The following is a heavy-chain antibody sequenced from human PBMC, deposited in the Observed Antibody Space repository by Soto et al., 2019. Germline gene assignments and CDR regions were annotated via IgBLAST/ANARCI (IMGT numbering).Heavy chain of an antibody. CDR3: ARDKGQLVPADGY. J-gene: IGHJ4*02. CDR1: GFTFSDYY. CDR2: ITSSGSSI. V-gene: IGHV3-11*01. Sequence: GSLRLSCAASGFTFSDYYMSWIRQAPGKGLEWVSYITSSGSSIYYADSVKGRFTISRDNAKNSLYLQMNSLRAEDTAVYYCARDKGQLVPADGYWGQGTLVTVPQ. D-gene: IGHD6-6*01.